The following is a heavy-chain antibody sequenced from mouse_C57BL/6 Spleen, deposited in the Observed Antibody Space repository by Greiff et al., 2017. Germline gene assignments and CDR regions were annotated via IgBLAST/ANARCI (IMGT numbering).Heavy chain of an antibody. Sequence: VQLQQPGAELVKPGASVKLSCKASGYTFTSYWMHWVKQRPGQGLEWIGMIHPNSGSTNYNEKFKSKATLTVDKSSSTAYMQLSSLTSEDSAVYYCVLVITTVVADAYWGQGTLVTVSA. CDR2: IHPNSGST. J-gene: IGHJ3*01. CDR3: VLVITTVVADAY. CDR1: GYTFTSYW. D-gene: IGHD1-1*01. V-gene: IGHV1-64*01.